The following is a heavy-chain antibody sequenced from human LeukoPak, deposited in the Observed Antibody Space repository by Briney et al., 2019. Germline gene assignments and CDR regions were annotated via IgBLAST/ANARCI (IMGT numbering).Heavy chain of an antibody. J-gene: IGHJ4*02. CDR3: ARHSGIRWGADY. V-gene: IGHV3-30*04. Sequence: GGSLRLSCAASGFTFSSYAMHWVRQAPGKGLEWVAVISYDGSNKYYADSVKGRFTISRDNSKNTLYLQMNSLRAEDTAVYYCARHSGIRWGADYWGQGTLVTVSS. CDR2: ISYDGSNK. CDR1: GFTFSSYA. D-gene: IGHD3-16*01.